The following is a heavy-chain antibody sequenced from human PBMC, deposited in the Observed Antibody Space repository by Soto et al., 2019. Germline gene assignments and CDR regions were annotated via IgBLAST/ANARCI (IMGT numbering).Heavy chain of an antibody. Sequence: SCKAPGYSFTNYYMQWVRLAPGQGLEWMGLINPHGGNTIYAQNFQGRVTMTRDTSTSTVYMELSSLRSDDTAVYYCAGGSGYENLDYWGQGTLVTVSS. J-gene: IGHJ4*02. D-gene: IGHD5-12*01. V-gene: IGHV1-46*01. CDR2: INPHGGNT. CDR1: GYSFTNYY. CDR3: AGGSGYENLDY.